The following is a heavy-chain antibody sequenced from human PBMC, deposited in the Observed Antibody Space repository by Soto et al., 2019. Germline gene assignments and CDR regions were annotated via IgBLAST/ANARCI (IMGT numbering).Heavy chain of an antibody. CDR2: IIPIFGTA. D-gene: IGHD3-10*01. J-gene: IGHJ3*02. CDR1: GGTFSSYA. Sequence: VKVSCKASGGTFSSYAISWVRQAPGQGLEWMGGIIPIFGTANYAQKFQGRVTITADESTSTAYMELSSLRSEDTAVYYCARSNRGVYYGSGSYSSAEAFDIWGQGTMVTVSS. CDR3: ARSNRGVYYGSGSYSSAEAFDI. V-gene: IGHV1-69*13.